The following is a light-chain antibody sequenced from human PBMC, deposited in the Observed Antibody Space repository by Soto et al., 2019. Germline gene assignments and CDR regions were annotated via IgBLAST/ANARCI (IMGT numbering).Light chain of an antibody. V-gene: IGKV3-11*01. J-gene: IGKJ4*01. CDR3: QQRSNWPST. CDR1: ESVSRY. Sequence: EIVLTQSPATLSLPPGNRATLSCRASESVSRYLAWYQQKPGQAPRLLIYDASNRATGIPARFSGSGSGTDFTLTITSLEPEDFAVYYCQQRSNWPSTFGGGTKVEIK. CDR2: DAS.